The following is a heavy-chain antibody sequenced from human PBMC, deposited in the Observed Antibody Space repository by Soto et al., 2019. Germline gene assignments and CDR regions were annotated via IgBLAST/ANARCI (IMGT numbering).Heavy chain of an antibody. Sequence: VASVKVSCKVSGYTLTELSMHWVRQAPGKGLEWMGGFDPEDGETIYAQKFQGRVTMTEDTSTDTAYMELSSLRSEDTAVYYCARGNHRWLQLWYFDLWGRGTLVTVSS. CDR2: FDPEDGET. CDR3: ARGNHRWLQLWYFDL. CDR1: GYTLTELS. V-gene: IGHV1-24*01. D-gene: IGHD5-12*01. J-gene: IGHJ2*01.